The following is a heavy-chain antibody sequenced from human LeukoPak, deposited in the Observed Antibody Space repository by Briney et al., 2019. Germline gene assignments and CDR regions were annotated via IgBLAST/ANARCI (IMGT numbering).Heavy chain of an antibody. D-gene: IGHD3-3*02. CDR2: IYYSGST. CDR3: ARHGDNSFSGVVGGDFDY. CDR1: GGSISSSSYY. V-gene: IGHV4-39*01. J-gene: IGHJ4*02. Sequence: SETLSLTCTVSGGSISSSSYYWGWIRQPPGKGLEWIGSIYYSGSTYYNPSLKSRVTISVDTSKNQFSLKLSSVTAADTAVYYCARHGDNSFSGVVGGDFDYRGQGTLVTVSS.